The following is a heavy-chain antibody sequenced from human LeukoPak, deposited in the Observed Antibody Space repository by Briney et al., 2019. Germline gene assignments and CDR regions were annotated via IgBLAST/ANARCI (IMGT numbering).Heavy chain of an antibody. Sequence: ASVMVSCKASGYTFTGYYMHWVRQAPGQGLEWMGWINPNSGGTNYAQKFQGRVTMTRDTSISTAYMELSRLRSDDTAVYYCARDCSSTSCYTGDYWGQGTLVTVSS. D-gene: IGHD2-2*02. CDR3: ARDCSSTSCYTGDY. V-gene: IGHV1-2*02. CDR1: GYTFTGYY. J-gene: IGHJ4*02. CDR2: INPNSGGT.